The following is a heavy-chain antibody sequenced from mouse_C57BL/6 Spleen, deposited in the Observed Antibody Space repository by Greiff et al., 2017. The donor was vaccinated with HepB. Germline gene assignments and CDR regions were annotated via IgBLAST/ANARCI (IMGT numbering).Heavy chain of an antibody. Sequence: QVQLKESGPGLVAPSQRLSITCTVSGFSLTSYAISWVRQPPGKGLEWLGVIWTGGGTNYNSALKSRLSISKDNSKSQVFLKMNSLQTDDTARYYCARNGYYGNYLLWYFDVWGTGTTVTVAS. CDR2: IWTGGGT. D-gene: IGHD2-1*01. CDR1: GFSLTSYA. CDR3: ARNGYYGNYLLWYFDV. J-gene: IGHJ1*03. V-gene: IGHV2-9-1*01.